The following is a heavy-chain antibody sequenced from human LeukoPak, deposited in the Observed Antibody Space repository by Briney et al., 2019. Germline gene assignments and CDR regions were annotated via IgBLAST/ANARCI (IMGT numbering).Heavy chain of an antibody. CDR3: ARDGSKYYYDSSFTG. CDR2: LDPEDGET. V-gene: IGHV1-24*01. J-gene: IGHJ3*01. Sequence: ASVKVSCKASGGTFSSYAISWVRQAPGKGLEWMGGLDPEDGETTYAQKFQGRVTMTEDTSTDTAYMELRSLRSDDTAVYYCARDGSKYYYDSSFTGWGQGTMVTVSS. CDR1: GGTFSSYA. D-gene: IGHD3-22*01.